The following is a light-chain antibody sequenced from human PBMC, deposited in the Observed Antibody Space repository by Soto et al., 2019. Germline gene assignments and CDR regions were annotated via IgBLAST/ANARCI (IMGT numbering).Light chain of an antibody. V-gene: IGKV1-5*03. CDR3: QQYRSYSWT. J-gene: IGKJ1*01. Sequence: DVQLTQSPSTLSASVGDRVTITCRASQSVSSWLAWYQAKPGKAPNLLIYKASTLESGVPSRFSGSGSGTDFTLTISSLQTDDFATYYCQQYRSYSWTFGQGTKVEI. CDR2: KAS. CDR1: QSVSSW.